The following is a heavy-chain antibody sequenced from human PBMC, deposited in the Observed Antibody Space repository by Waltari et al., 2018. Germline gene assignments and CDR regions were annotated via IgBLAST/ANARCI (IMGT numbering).Heavy chain of an antibody. D-gene: IGHD3-10*01. CDR2: IYQSGSN. Sequence: QVQLQESGPGLVKPSETLSLTCGVSGYSISSGYYWGWIRQPPGKGLEGIGSIYQSGSNYYNPSLKSRVTISVDTSKNQFSLKLSSVTAADTAVYYCARHPDYGSGRFSYWGQGTLVTVSS. CDR3: ARHPDYGSGRFSY. CDR1: GYSISSGYY. V-gene: IGHV4-38-2*01. J-gene: IGHJ4*02.